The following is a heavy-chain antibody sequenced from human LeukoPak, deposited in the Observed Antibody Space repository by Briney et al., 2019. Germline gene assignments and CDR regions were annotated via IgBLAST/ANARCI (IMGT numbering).Heavy chain of an antibody. CDR1: GFTFSSYA. Sequence: PGGSLRLSCAASGFTFSSYAMTWVRQAPGKGLEWVSTISGSGGSTYYADSVKGRFTISRDNSKNTLYLQVNSLRAEDTAVYYCAKDRDIVVVVAIDYWGRGTLVTVSS. V-gene: IGHV3-23*01. D-gene: IGHD2-15*01. CDR2: ISGSGGST. CDR3: AKDRDIVVVVAIDY. J-gene: IGHJ4*02.